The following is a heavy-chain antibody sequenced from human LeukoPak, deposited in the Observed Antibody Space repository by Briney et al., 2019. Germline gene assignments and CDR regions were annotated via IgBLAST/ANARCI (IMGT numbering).Heavy chain of an antibody. J-gene: IGHJ5*02. Sequence: GGSLRLSCAASGFTFSSYGMHWVRQAPGKGLEWVAFIRYDGSNKYYADSVKGRFTISRDNSKNTLYLQMNSLRAEDTAVYYCAKEEFYCSSTSCYTGWFDPWGQGTLVTVSS. CDR3: AKEEFYCSSTSCYTGWFDP. D-gene: IGHD2-2*02. V-gene: IGHV3-30*02. CDR1: GFTFSSYG. CDR2: IRYDGSNK.